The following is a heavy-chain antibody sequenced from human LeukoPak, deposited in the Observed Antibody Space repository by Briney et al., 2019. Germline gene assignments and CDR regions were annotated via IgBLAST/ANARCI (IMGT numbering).Heavy chain of an antibody. Sequence: PGGSLRLSCAAPGFTFSSYSMNWVRQAPGKGLEWVSSISSSSSYIYYADSVKGRFTISRDNAKNSLYLQMNSLRAEDTAVYYCAREYSSSWGRNFDYWGQGTLVTVSS. CDR2: ISSSSSYI. CDR3: AREYSSSWGRNFDY. CDR1: GFTFSSYS. D-gene: IGHD6-13*01. J-gene: IGHJ4*02. V-gene: IGHV3-21*01.